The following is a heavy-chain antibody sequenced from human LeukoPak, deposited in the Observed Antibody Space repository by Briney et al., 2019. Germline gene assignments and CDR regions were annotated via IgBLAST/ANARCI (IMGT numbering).Heavy chain of an antibody. CDR1: GYTFTSYG. CDR3: ARDPPYNWNDRPDAFDI. J-gene: IGHJ3*02. V-gene: IGHV1-18*01. D-gene: IGHD1-20*01. CDR2: ISAYNGNT. Sequence: ASVKVSCKASGYTFTSYGISWVRQAPGQGLEWMGWISAYNGNTNYAQKLRGRVTMTTDTSTSTAYMELRSLRSDDTAVYYCARDPPYNWNDRPDAFDIWGQGTMVTVSS.